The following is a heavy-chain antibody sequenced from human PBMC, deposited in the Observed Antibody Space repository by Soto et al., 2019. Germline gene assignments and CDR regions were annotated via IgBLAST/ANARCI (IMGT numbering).Heavy chain of an antibody. CDR1: GFTFSNAW. D-gene: IGHD3-10*01. Sequence: GGSLRLSCAASGFTFSNAWINWVRQAPGKGLEWVGRVKSKTDGGTTDYAAPVKGRFTISRDDSKNTLYLQMNSLKTEDTAVYYCTTGNILISCGSGSYYSLYYYYGMDVWGQGTTVTVSS. CDR2: VKSKTDGGTT. J-gene: IGHJ6*02. CDR3: TTGNILISCGSGSYYSLYYYYGMDV. V-gene: IGHV3-15*07.